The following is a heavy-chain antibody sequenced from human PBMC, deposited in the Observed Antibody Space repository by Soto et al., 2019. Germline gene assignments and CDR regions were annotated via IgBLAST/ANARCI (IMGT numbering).Heavy chain of an antibody. CDR1: GFTFISYA. CDR3: AKDIGSCSSTSCHNYYYYGMDV. CDR2: ISGSGGST. D-gene: IGHD2-2*02. Sequence: EVQLLYSGGGLVQPGCSLRLSCAASGFTFISYAMSWVRQAPGKGLDWVSAISGSGGSTYYADSVKGRFTISRANSNNTLYLQMNSLRAEDTAVSHCAKDIGSCSSTSCHNYYYYGMDVWGQGTTVTVSS. V-gene: IGHV3-23*01. J-gene: IGHJ6*02.